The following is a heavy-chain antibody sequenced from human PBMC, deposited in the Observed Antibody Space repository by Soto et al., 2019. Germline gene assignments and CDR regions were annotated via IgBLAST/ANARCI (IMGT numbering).Heavy chain of an antibody. CDR2: INAGNGNT. D-gene: IGHD2-2*01. CDR1: GYTFTSYA. J-gene: IGHJ6*02. CDR3: AAGAVPAAGTAADYYGMDV. Sequence: ASVKVSCKASGYTFTSYAMHWVRQAPGQRLGWMGWINAGNGNTKYSQKFQGRVTITRDTSASTAYMELSSLRSEDTAVYYCAAGAVPAAGTAADYYGMDVWGQGTTVTVSS. V-gene: IGHV1-3*01.